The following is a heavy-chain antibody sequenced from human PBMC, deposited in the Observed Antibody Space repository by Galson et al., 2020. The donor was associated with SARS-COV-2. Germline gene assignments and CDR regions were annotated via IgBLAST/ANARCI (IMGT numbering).Heavy chain of an antibody. CDR2: IYHSGTS. Sequence: TLSLTCSVSGGSLSTAGHFWTWIRQPPGTGLQQLGYIYHSGTSYYNPSLKSRLSIAVDKSQNQYSLRLRSVTAADTAVYFCARTSGELDIWGRGTKVTVSS. D-gene: IGHD3-10*01. CDR3: ARTSGELDI. V-gene: IGHV4-31*03. J-gene: IGHJ3*02. CDR1: GGSLSTAGHF.